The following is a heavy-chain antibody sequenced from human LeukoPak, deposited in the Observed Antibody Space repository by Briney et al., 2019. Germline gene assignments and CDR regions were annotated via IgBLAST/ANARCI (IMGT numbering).Heavy chain of an antibody. CDR2: ISGSGGYT. CDR1: GITLSNYG. CDR3: AKRGVVIRVILVGFHKEAYYFDS. D-gene: IGHD3-22*01. Sequence: GWSLRLSCAVSGITLSNYGMSWVRQAPGKGLEGVAGISGSGGYTYYADSVKGRFTISRDNSKNTLYLQMNSLRAEDTAVYFCAKRGVVIRVILVGFHKEAYYFDSWGQGALVTVSS. J-gene: IGHJ4*02. V-gene: IGHV3-23*01.